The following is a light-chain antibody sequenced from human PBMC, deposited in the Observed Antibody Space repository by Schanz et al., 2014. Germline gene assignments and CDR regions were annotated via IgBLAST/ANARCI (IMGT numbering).Light chain of an antibody. CDR2: RNT. Sequence: QSVLTQPPSVSGAPGQSVTISCTGSTSNIGTGYDVHWYQQLPGTAPKLLIYRNTNRPSGVPDRFSGSKSGTSASLAITGLQPEDDADYYCQSYDSSLSEWVFGGGTKLTVL. J-gene: IGLJ3*02. CDR3: QSYDSSLSEWV. CDR1: TSNIGTGYD. V-gene: IGLV1-40*01.